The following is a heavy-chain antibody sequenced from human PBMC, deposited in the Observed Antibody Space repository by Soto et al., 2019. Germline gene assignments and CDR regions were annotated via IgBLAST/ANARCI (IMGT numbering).Heavy chain of an antibody. Sequence: EVQLVESGGGLVKPGGSLRLSCAASGFTFSSYSMNWVRQAPGKGLEWVSSISSSSSYIYYADSVKGRFTISRDNAKNSLYLQMNSLRAEDTAVYYCARDRDIVVVPAAIDYWGQGTLVTVSS. V-gene: IGHV3-21*01. CDR1: GFTFSSYS. J-gene: IGHJ4*02. D-gene: IGHD2-2*01. CDR2: ISSSSSYI. CDR3: ARDRDIVVVPAAIDY.